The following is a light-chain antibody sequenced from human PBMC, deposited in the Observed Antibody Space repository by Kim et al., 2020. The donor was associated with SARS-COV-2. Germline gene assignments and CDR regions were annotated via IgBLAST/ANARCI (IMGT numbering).Light chain of an antibody. Sequence: VHWFQQLPGAARKLLISAYDQRASGIPDRFSGSKSGTSASLAISGLQSEDEADYYCAAWDDSLSSPVFGGGTQLTGL. J-gene: IGLJ3*02. V-gene: IGLV1-44*01. CDR2: AYD. CDR3: AAWDDSLSSPV.